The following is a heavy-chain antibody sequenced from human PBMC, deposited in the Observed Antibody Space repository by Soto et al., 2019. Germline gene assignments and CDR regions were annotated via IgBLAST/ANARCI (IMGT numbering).Heavy chain of an antibody. J-gene: IGHJ5*02. CDR3: ARDKSYSSSSTWFDP. CDR1: GFTFSSYA. D-gene: IGHD6-6*01. CDR2: ISYDGSNK. Sequence: GGSLRLSCAASGFTFSSYAMHWVRQAPGKGLEWVAVISYDGSNKYYADSVKGRFTISRDNSKNTLCLQMNSLRAEDTAVYYCARDKSYSSSSTWFDPWGQGTLVTVSS. V-gene: IGHV3-30-3*01.